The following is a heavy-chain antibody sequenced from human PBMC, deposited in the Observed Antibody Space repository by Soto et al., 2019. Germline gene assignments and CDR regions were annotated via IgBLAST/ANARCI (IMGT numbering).Heavy chain of an antibody. CDR1: GFTVSSNF. D-gene: IGHD6-6*01. J-gene: IGHJ2*01. V-gene: IGHV3-53*01. CDR3: AGGGGSSPSFRSFDL. CDR2: IPSGGTT. Sequence: EVQLVESGGGLIQPGGSLRLSCAASGFTVSSNFMNWVRQAPGKGLEWVSVIPSGGTTYYADSVKGRFTISRDNSQNTLYLQMNSLRVEDTAVYYCAGGGGSSPSFRSFDLWGRGTLVTVSS.